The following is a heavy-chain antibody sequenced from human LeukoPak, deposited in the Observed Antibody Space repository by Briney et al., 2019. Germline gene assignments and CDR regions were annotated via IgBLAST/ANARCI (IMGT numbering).Heavy chain of an antibody. CDR1: GYSISSGYY. Sequence: SSETLSLTCAVSGYSISSGYYWGWIRPPPGKGLEWIGMIYHSGSTYYNPSLKSRVTISVDTSKNQFSLKLSSVTAADTAVYYCARPSYDSSGYEDAFDIWGQGTMVTASS. V-gene: IGHV4-38-2*01. D-gene: IGHD3-22*01. CDR2: IYHSGST. J-gene: IGHJ3*02. CDR3: ARPSYDSSGYEDAFDI.